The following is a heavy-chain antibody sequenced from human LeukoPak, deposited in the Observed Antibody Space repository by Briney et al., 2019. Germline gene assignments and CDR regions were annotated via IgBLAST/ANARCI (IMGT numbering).Heavy chain of an antibody. CDR3: ASYDILTGFDY. J-gene: IGHJ4*02. D-gene: IGHD3-9*01. Sequence: PSETLSLTCTVSGGSISSYYWSWIRQPPGKGLEWIGYIYYSGSTNYNPSLKSRVTISVDTSKNQFSLKLSSVTAADTAVHYCASYDILTGFDYWGQGTLVTVSS. V-gene: IGHV4-59*01. CDR2: IYYSGST. CDR1: GGSISSYY.